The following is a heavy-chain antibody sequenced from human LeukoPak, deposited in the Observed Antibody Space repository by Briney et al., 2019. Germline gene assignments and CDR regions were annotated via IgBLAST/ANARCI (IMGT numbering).Heavy chain of an antibody. Sequence: ASVKVSCKASGGTFSSYAISWVRQAPGQGLEWMGIINPSGGSTSYAQKFQGRVTMTRDTSTSTVYMELSSLRSEDTAVYYCARGMATPNFDYWGQGTLVTVSS. J-gene: IGHJ4*02. CDR3: ARGMATPNFDY. CDR2: INPSGGST. D-gene: IGHD2-15*01. V-gene: IGHV1-46*01. CDR1: GGTFSSYA.